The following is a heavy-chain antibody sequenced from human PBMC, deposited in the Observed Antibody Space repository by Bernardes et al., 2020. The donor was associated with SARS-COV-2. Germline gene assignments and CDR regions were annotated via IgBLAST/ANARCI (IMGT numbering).Heavy chain of an antibody. CDR3: ARDLVELLWNYYYYYGMDV. V-gene: IGHV3-48*02. CDR2: ISSSSSTI. D-gene: IGHD2-2*01. CDR1: GFTFSSYS. J-gene: IGHJ6*02. Sequence: GGSRRLSSAASGFTFSSYSMNWVRQAPGKGLEWVSYISSSSSTIYYADSVKGRFTISRDNAKNSLYLQMNSLRDEDTAVYYCARDLVELLWNYYYYYGMDVWGQGTTVTVSS.